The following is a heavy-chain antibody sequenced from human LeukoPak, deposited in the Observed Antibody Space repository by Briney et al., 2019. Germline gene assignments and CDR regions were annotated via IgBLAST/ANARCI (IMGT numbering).Heavy chain of an antibody. J-gene: IGHJ4*02. D-gene: IGHD6-13*01. Sequence: SETLSLTCAVYGGSFSGYYWSWIRQPPGKGLEWIGEINHSGSTNYNPYLKSRVTISVDTSKDQFSLKLSSVNAADTAVYYCAREPGIAAAGTGYWGQGTLVTVSS. CDR3: AREPGIAAAGTGY. CDR2: INHSGST. CDR1: GGSFSGYY. V-gene: IGHV4-34*01.